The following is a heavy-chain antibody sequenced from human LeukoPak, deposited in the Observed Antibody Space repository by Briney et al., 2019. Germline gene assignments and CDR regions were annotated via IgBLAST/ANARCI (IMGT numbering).Heavy chain of an antibody. Sequence: ASVKVSCKASGYTFTSYYMHWVRQAPGQGLEWMGIINPSGGSTSYAQKFRGRVTMTRDTSTSTVYMELSSLRSEDTAVYYCASIPYYYDSSGYYSVNSVAAFDIWGQGTMVTVSS. D-gene: IGHD3-22*01. J-gene: IGHJ3*02. V-gene: IGHV1-46*01. CDR1: GYTFTSYY. CDR2: INPSGGST. CDR3: ASIPYYYDSSGYYSVNSVAAFDI.